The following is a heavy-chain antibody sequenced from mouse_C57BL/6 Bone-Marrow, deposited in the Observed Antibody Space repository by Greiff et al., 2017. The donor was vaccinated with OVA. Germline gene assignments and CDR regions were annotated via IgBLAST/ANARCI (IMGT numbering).Heavy chain of an antibody. V-gene: IGHV1-69*01. D-gene: IGHD4-1*01. CDR1: GYTFTSYW. CDR3: ARELGETFAY. Sequence: QVQLQQPGAELVMPGASVKLSCKASGYTFTSYWMHWVKQRPGQGLEWIGEIDPSDSYTNYNQKFKGKSTLTVDKSSSTAYMQLSSLTSEDSAVYYCARELGETFAYWGQGTLVTASA. J-gene: IGHJ3*01. CDR2: IDPSDSYT.